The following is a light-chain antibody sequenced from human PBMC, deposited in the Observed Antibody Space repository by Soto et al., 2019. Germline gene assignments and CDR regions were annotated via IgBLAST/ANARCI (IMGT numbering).Light chain of an antibody. CDR3: QHWYDYSWT. CDR1: QSISIW. V-gene: IGKV1-5*03. CDR2: KTS. J-gene: IGKJ1*01. Sequence: DIHMTQSPSTLSASVGDRVTITCRASQSISIWLAWYQQKPGKAPNLLIYKTSSLETGVPSRFSGSGSGTEFTLTISSRQPDDFATYYCQHWYDYSWTFGQGTKVEVK.